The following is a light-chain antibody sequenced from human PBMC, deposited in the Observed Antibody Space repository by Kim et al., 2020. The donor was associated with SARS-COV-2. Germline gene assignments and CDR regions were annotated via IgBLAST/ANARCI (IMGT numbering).Light chain of an antibody. Sequence: DVQMTQSPSSVSASVGDTVTITCRASQGIASWLAWYQQKPGKAPKLLIYAASALQSGVPSRFSGSGSGREFTLTIRSLQPEDVATYFRQQTNNLPITFGQGTLREIK. V-gene: IGKV1-12*01. J-gene: IGKJ5*01. CDR3: QQTNNLPIT. CDR2: AAS. CDR1: QGIASW.